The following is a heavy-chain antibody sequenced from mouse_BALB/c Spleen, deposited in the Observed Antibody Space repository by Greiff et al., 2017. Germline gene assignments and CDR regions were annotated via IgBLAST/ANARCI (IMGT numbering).Heavy chain of an antibody. CDR1: GYTFTDYA. D-gene: IGHD1-1*01. CDR2: ISTYSGNT. V-gene: IGHV1-67*01. CDR3: ARSLLLRDLHYFDY. J-gene: IGHJ2*01. Sequence: QVHVKQSGPELVRPGVSVKISCKGSGYTFTDYAMHWVKQSHAKSLEWIGVISTYSGNTNYNQKFKGKATMTVDKSSSTAYMELARLTSEDSAIYYCARSLLLRDLHYFDYWGQGTTLTVSS.